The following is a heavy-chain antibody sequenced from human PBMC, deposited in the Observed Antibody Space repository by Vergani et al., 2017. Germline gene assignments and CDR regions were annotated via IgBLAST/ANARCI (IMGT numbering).Heavy chain of an antibody. CDR1: GFTFSSYS. CDR2: ISSSSSYI. CDR3: AIAKEGYGSGYYYYYYMDV. Sequence: EVQLVESGGGLVKPGGSLRLSCAASGFTFSSYSMNWVRQAPGKGLEWVSSISSSSSYIYYADSVKGRFTISRDNAKNSLYLQMNSLRAEDTAVYYCAIAKEGYGSGYYYYYYMDVWGKGTTVTVSS. D-gene: IGHD3-10*01. J-gene: IGHJ6*03. V-gene: IGHV3-21*01.